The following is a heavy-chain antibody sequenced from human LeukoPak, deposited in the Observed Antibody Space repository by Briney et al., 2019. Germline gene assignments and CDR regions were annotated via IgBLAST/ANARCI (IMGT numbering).Heavy chain of an antibody. J-gene: IGHJ4*02. V-gene: IGHV4-59*11. D-gene: IGHD3-10*01. CDR1: GVSITSHF. Sequence: PSATLSLTCTVSGVSITSHFWSWIRQSPGQGLEWIGYAYFNGITNYNPSLKSRVTISVDTSKNQFSLRLSSVTAADTAVYCCARDEGSPGALDHWGQGTLVTVSS. CDR2: AYFNGIT. CDR3: ARDEGSPGALDH.